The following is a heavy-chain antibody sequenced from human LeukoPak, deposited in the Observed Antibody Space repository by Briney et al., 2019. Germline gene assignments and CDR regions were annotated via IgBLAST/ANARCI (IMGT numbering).Heavy chain of an antibody. CDR2: ISSSSSYI. CDR1: GFTFSSYS. Sequence: GGSLRLSCAASGFTFSSYSMNWVRQAPGKGLEWVSSISSSSSYIYYADSVKGRFTISRDNAKNSLYLQMNSLRAEDTAVYYCAKEPRHCGGDCFSLLDCWGQGTLVTV. D-gene: IGHD2-21*02. V-gene: IGHV3-21*04. J-gene: IGHJ4*02. CDR3: AKEPRHCGGDCFSLLDC.